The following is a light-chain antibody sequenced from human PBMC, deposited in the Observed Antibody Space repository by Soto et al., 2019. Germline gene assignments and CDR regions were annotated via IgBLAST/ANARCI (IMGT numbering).Light chain of an antibody. CDR1: SSDVGNYNL. V-gene: IGLV2-23*01. CDR2: EGS. J-gene: IGLJ1*01. CDR3: CSYAGSSTYV. Sequence: SVLIQPASVSGSPGQSITISCTGTSSDVGNYNLVSWYQQHPGKAPKLMIYEGSKRPSGVSNRFSGSKSGNTASLTISILQAEDEADYYCCSYAGSSTYVFGTGTKVTV.